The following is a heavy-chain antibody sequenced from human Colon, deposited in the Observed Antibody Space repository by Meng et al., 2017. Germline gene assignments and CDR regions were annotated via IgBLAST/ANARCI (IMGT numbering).Heavy chain of an antibody. V-gene: IGHV1-18*01. Sequence: VQLGQAGAGVRKPGAPMKVSCKASGYSFIDYGISWVRQAHGQGLEWMGWVSVFNGVTNYAQKFRGRVTMTADTSTATAYMELRSLTSDDTAVYYCARTPFAASAGTIGNWFDPWGQGTLVTVSS. D-gene: IGHD6-13*01. CDR2: VSVFNGVT. CDR1: GYSFIDYG. CDR3: ARTPFAASAGTIGNWFDP. J-gene: IGHJ5*02.